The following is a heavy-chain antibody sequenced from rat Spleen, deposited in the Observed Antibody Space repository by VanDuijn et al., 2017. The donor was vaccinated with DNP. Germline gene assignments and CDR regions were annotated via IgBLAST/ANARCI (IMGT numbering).Heavy chain of an antibody. CDR2: IIYDGSRT. CDR1: GFTFSDYN. V-gene: IGHV5S10*01. CDR3: ATQHSANYYDAPYAMDV. Sequence: EVQLVESGGGLVQPGRSLKLSCAASGFTFSDYNMAWVRQAPKKGLEWVATIIYDGSRTYYRDSVKGRLTISSDNAKSTLYLQMDSLRSEDTATYYCATQHSANYYDAPYAMDVWGQGTSVTVSS. J-gene: IGHJ4*01. D-gene: IGHD1-12*01.